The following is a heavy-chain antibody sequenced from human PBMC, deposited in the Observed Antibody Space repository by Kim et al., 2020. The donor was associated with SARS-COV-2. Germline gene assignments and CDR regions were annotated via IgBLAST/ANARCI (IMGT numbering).Heavy chain of an antibody. V-gene: IGHV3-48*03. CDR2: ISSSGSTTI. Sequence: GGSLRLSCAASGFTFSTYEMNWVRQAPGKGLEWVAYISSSGSTTIYNAASVKGRFTISRDNAKDSLYLQMNSLRGDDTGVYYCARGPRVNWEIGYWGQG. CDR1: GFTFSTYE. J-gene: IGHJ4*02. CDR3: ARGPRVNWEIGY. D-gene: IGHD7-27*01.